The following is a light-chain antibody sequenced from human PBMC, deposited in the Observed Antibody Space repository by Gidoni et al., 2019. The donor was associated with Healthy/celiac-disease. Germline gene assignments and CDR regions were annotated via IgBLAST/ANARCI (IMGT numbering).Light chain of an antibody. V-gene: IGKV1-39*01. CDR1: QSISSY. J-gene: IGKJ4*01. Sequence: DIQMTQSPSSLSASVGDRVTITCRTSQSISSYLNWYQQKPGKAPKLLNYAASSLQSGVPSRFSSSGSRTDFTITISSLQPEDFATYYCQQSYSTPLTFGGGTKVEIK. CDR2: AAS. CDR3: QQSYSTPLT.